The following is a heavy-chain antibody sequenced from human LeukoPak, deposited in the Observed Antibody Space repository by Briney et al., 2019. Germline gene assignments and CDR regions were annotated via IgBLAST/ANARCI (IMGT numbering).Heavy chain of an antibody. J-gene: IGHJ4*02. D-gene: IGHD3-9*01. V-gene: IGHV4-34*01. CDR1: GGSITGYY. CDR2: IHYTGAT. Sequence: SETLSLTCAVYGGSITGYYWSWIRQTPGRGLEWVGEIHYTGATSYNPSLKSRATISTDTSKNQFSLGLSSVTAADTAVYYCARGNILTGYCFDFWGQGALVTVSS. CDR3: ARGNILTGYCFDF.